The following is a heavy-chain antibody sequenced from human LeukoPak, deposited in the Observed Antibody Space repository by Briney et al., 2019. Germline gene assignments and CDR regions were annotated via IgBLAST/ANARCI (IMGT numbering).Heavy chain of an antibody. V-gene: IGHV5-51*01. J-gene: IGHJ5*02. CDR3: AAYYYDKKISSYNWFDP. D-gene: IGHD3-22*01. CDR1: GYSFTSYW. Sequence: GESLKISCKGSGYSFTSYWIGWVRQMPGKGLEWMGIIYPGDSDTRYSPSFQGQVTISADKSISTAYLQWSSLKASDTAMYYCAAYYYDKKISSYNWFDPWGQGTLVTVSS. CDR2: IYPGDSDT.